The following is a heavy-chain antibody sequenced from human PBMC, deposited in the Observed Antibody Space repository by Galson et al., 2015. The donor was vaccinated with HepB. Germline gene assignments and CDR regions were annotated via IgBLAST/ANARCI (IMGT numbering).Heavy chain of an antibody. V-gene: IGHV1-24*01. CDR1: GYTLTELS. Sequence: SVKVSCKVSGYTLTELSMHWVRQAPGKGLEWMGGFDPEDGETIYAQKFQGRVTMTEDTSTDTAYMELSSLRSEDTAVYYCATLTEDCSSTSCYGLDYGIDVWGQGTTVTVSS. CDR3: ATLTEDCSSTSCYGLDYGIDV. CDR2: FDPEDGET. J-gene: IGHJ6*02. D-gene: IGHD2-2*01.